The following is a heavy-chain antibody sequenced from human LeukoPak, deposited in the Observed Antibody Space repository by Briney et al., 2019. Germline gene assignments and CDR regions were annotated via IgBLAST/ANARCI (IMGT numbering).Heavy chain of an antibody. Sequence: SETLSLTCTVSGGSISSDHYYWNWIRQPAGKGLEWIGRIYTGGSTNYNPSLKSRVTISIDTSKKQFSLKLSSVTAADTAVYYCARGSFEGSGYRPFDFWGQGTLVTVSS. CDR2: IYTGGST. D-gene: IGHD3-22*01. V-gene: IGHV4-61*02. CDR1: GGSISSDHYY. J-gene: IGHJ4*02. CDR3: ARGSFEGSGYRPFDF.